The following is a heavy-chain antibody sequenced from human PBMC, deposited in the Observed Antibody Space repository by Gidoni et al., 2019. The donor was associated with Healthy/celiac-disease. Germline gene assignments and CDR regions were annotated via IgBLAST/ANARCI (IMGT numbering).Heavy chain of an antibody. J-gene: IGHJ4*02. CDR1: GFTFSSYA. V-gene: IGHV3-23*04. Sequence: EVQLVESGGGLVQPGGSLRLACAASGFTFSSYAMGWVRQAPGKGLEGVSAISGSGGSTYYADSVKGRFTISRDNSKNTLYLQMNSLRAEDTAVYYCAKLDHYDSSGYYYFDYWGQGTLVTVSS. D-gene: IGHD3-22*01. CDR2: ISGSGGST. CDR3: AKLDHYDSSGYYYFDY.